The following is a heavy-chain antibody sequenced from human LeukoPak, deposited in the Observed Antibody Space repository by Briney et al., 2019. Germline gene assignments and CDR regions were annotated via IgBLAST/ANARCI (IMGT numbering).Heavy chain of an antibody. CDR3: ERDRGYSTLDY. CDR2: ISEDGRNK. D-gene: IGHD3-22*01. V-gene: IGHV3-30*04. J-gene: IGHJ4*02. Sequence: GGSLRLSCAASGFTFTIYAMHWVRQAPGKGLEGVAVISEDGRNKYYADSVKGRFTISRDNSKNTLYLQMNSLRAEDTAVYYCERDRGYSTLDYWGKGNLVTVSS. CDR1: GFTFTIYA.